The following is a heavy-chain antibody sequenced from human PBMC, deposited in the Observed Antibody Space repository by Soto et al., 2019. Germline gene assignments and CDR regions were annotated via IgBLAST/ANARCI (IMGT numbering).Heavy chain of an antibody. J-gene: IGHJ4*02. CDR2: ISAYNGNT. V-gene: IGHV1-18*04. CDR1: GYTFTSYG. CDR3: ARGIPSLRFLEWLLFDY. Sequence: EASVKVSCKASGYTFTSYGISCVRQAPGQVLEWMGWISAYNGNTNYAQKLQGRVTMTTDTSTSTAYMELRSLRSDDTAVYYCARGIPSLRFLEWLLFDYWGQGTLVTVSS. D-gene: IGHD3-3*01.